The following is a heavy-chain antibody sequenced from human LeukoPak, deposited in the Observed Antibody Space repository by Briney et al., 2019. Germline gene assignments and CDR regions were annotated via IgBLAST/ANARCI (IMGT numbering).Heavy chain of an antibody. CDR1: GFTVSSNS. Sequence: RGSLRLSCAASGFTVSSNSMSWVRQAPGEGLVWVSVIYTGGTTYYADSVKGRFTISRDNSKNTLYLQMNSLRAEDTAVYYCARDVAAPGGVYFDYWGQGSLASVSS. D-gene: IGHD3-16*01. CDR3: ARDVAAPGGVYFDY. J-gene: IGHJ4*01. CDR2: IYTGGTT. V-gene: IGHV3-66*01.